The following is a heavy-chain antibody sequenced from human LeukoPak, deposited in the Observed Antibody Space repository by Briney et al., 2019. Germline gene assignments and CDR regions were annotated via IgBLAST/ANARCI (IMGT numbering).Heavy chain of an antibody. Sequence: ASVKVSCKASGYTFTSYAMHWVRQAPGQRLEWMGWINAGNGNTKYSQKFQGRVTITRDTSASTACMELSSLRSEDTAVYYCARAITYFVPYYYDSSGIRGPPGGYWGQGTLVTVSS. D-gene: IGHD3-22*01. J-gene: IGHJ4*02. V-gene: IGHV1-3*01. CDR3: ARAITYFVPYYYDSSGIRGPPGGY. CDR2: INAGNGNT. CDR1: GYTFTSYA.